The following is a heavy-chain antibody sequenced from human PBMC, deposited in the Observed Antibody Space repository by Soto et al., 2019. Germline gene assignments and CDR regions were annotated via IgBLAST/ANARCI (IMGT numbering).Heavy chain of an antibody. CDR1: GVTFSIYC. Sequence: GGSVRVACSASGVTFSIYCMHWFRQAPGQGLGWVAVISYDGSNKYYADSVRGRFTISRDNSKNTLYLQMNSLRAEDTAVSSCANDWAGVAFLDTGAFDICGQGTMVTFSS. D-gene: IGHD3-3*02. V-gene: IGHV3-30*18. CDR3: ANDWAGVAFLDTGAFDI. CDR2: ISYDGSNK. J-gene: IGHJ3*02.